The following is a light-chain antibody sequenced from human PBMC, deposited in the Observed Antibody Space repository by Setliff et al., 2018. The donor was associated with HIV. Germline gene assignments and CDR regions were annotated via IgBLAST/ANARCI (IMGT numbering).Light chain of an antibody. CDR2: GNT. Sequence: QSVLTQPPSVSAAPGQKVTISCSGGSSNIGKNFVSWYQQFPGTAPKLLIYGNTYRPSGVPDRFSGSKSGTSASLAITGLQAEDEADYYCQSFDSSLSGFYVFGTGTKVTVL. J-gene: IGLJ1*01. CDR3: QSFDSSLSGFYV. CDR1: SSNIGKNFV. V-gene: IGLV1-40*01.